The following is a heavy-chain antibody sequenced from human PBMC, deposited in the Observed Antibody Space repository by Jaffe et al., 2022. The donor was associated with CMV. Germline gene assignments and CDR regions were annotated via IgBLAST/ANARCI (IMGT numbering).Heavy chain of an antibody. CDR2: ICYNGDT. D-gene: IGHD6-19*01. J-gene: IGHJ4*02. CDR1: GGSISTTPHC. V-gene: IGHV4-39*01. Sequence: QLQLRESGPGLVKPSETLPLTCSVSGGSISTTPHCWGWIRQPPGEGLEWIGSICYNGDTYYNPSLKSRVTMSLDTSKKDFSLKVNSVTAADTAVYFCARHEHSGGWYRAFFDSWGQGTQVTVSS. CDR3: ARHEHSGGWYRAFFDS.